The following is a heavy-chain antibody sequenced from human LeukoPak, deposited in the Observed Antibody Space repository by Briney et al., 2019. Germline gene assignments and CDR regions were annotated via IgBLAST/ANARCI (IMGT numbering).Heavy chain of an antibody. CDR1: GFTFSSHW. Sequence: PGGSLRLSCAASGFTFSSHWMDWVRQAPGKGLEWGANIKQDGSESYYLDSVKGRFTISRDNAKSSLYLQMNSLRAEGTAVYYCASAHSMVRGVDLDYWGQGTLVTVSS. CDR2: IKQDGSES. J-gene: IGHJ4*02. CDR3: ASAHSMVRGVDLDY. D-gene: IGHD3-10*01. V-gene: IGHV3-7*01.